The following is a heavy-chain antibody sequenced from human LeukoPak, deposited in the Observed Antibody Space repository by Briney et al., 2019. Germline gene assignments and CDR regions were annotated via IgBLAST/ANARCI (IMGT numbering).Heavy chain of an antibody. CDR3: AKRGLAAALFR. V-gene: IGHV3-48*04. CDR1: GLTFSSYA. J-gene: IGHJ4*02. Sequence: GGSLRLSCAASGLTFSSYAMTWVRQAPGKGLEWVSYISSTAYTIFYADSVKGRFTISRDNAKNSLYLQMNRLRAEDTAVYYCAKRGLAAALFRWGQGTLVTVSS. CDR2: ISSTAYTI. D-gene: IGHD6-13*01.